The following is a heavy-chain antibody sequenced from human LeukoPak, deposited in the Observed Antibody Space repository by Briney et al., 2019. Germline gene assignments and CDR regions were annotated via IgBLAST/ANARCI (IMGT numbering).Heavy chain of an antibody. J-gene: IGHJ4*02. D-gene: IGHD5-18*01. CDR2: INPSGGST. V-gene: IGHV1-46*01. CDR3: ARRGYSYGSDY. Sequence: ASVKVSCTASGYTFTSYYMHWVRQAPGQGLEWMGIINPSGGSTSYAQKFQGRVTMTRDTSTSTVYMELSSLRSEDTAVYYCARRGYSYGSDYWGQGTLVTVSS. CDR1: GYTFTSYY.